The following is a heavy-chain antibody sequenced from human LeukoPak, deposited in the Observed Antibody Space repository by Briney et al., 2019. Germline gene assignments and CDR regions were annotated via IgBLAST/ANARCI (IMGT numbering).Heavy chain of an antibody. D-gene: IGHD3-22*01. Sequence: ASVKVSCKASGYTFTSYGISWVRQAPGQGVEWMGWISAYNGNTNYAQKLQGRVTMTTDTSTSTAYMELRSLRSDDTAVYYCARGRSYYYDEVGLYWGQGTLVTVSS. J-gene: IGHJ4*02. CDR2: ISAYNGNT. V-gene: IGHV1-18*01. CDR3: ARGRSYYYDEVGLY. CDR1: GYTFTSYG.